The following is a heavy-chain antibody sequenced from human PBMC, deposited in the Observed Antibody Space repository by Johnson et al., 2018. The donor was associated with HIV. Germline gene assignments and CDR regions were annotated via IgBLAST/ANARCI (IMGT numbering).Heavy chain of an antibody. CDR1: GFTLSSYV. V-gene: IGHV3-33*06. CDR2: IWYDGSNK. J-gene: IGHJ1*01. CDR3: AKVSGGGIVRWAM. Sequence: QMQLVESGGGVVQPGRSLRLSCAVSGFTLSSYVMHWVRQAPGKGLEWVAVIWYDGSNKYYADSVKGRFTISRDNSKNTLYLQMNSLRVEDTAVYYCAKVSGGGIVRWAMWG. D-gene: IGHD3-10*01.